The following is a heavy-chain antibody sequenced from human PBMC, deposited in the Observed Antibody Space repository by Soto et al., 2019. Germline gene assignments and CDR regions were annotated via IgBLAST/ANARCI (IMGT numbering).Heavy chain of an antibody. D-gene: IGHD2-21*02. CDR2: IHSDGSST. Sequence: EVQLVESEGGLVQRGGSLRLSCAASGFTFNYYWMHWVRQAPGQGLVWVSHIHSDGSSTTYADSVKGRFTISRDNAKNTLYLQMNSRRAEDTAVYSCARGDKGGFDLWGQGITVTVSS. V-gene: IGHV3-74*01. J-gene: IGHJ3*01. CDR1: GFTFNYYW. CDR3: ARGDKGGFDL.